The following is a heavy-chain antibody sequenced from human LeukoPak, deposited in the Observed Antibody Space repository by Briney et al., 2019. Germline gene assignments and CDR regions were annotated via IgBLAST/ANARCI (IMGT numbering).Heavy chain of an antibody. CDR1: GYTFTSYG. V-gene: IGHV1-18*01. D-gene: IGHD4-17*01. CDR3: ARADGDYEKNWFDP. CDR2: ISAYNGNT. Sequence: ASAKVSCKASGYTFTSYGISWVRQAPGQGLEWMGWISAYNGNTNYAQKLQGRVTMTTDTSTSTAYMELKSLRSDDTAVYYCARADGDYEKNWFDPWGQGTLVTVSS. J-gene: IGHJ5*02.